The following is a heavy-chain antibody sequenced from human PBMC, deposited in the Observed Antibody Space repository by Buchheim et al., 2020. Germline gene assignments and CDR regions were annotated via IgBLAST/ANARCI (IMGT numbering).Heavy chain of an antibody. CDR1: GFTFRNSW. V-gene: IGHV3-23*04. CDR2: ISGSGTRT. D-gene: IGHD3-9*01. CDR3: AKEDYDILTSLHY. Sequence: EVQLVESGGGLVKPGGSLRLSCAASGFTFRNSWMRWVRQAPGKGVEWVSGISGSGTRTYYADSVKGRFTISRDNSKNTLYLQMNSLRAEDTAVYYCAKEDYDILTSLHYWGQGTL. J-gene: IGHJ4*02.